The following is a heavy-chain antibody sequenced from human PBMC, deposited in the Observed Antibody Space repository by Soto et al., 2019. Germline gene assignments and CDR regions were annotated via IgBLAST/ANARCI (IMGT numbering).Heavy chain of an antibody. Sequence: QVQLQQWGAGPLRPLETLSLTCGVSGGSFSGYYWAWIRQSPGKGLEWIGEINDRGSINYNPSLKSRVSISVDTSKNHDSRILRSVLAADTAVYYCARESHDILTGPPWVWYFDLWGRGTLVSVSS. V-gene: IGHV4-34*01. CDR3: ARESHDILTGPPWVWYFDL. CDR2: INDRGSI. CDR1: GGSFSGYY. D-gene: IGHD3-9*01. J-gene: IGHJ2*01.